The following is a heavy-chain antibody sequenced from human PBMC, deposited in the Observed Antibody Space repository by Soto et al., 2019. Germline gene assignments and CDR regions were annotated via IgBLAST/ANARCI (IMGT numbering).Heavy chain of an antibody. J-gene: IGHJ5*02. D-gene: IGHD6-6*01. CDR2: ISGGGNDR. V-gene: IGHV3-23*01. CDR1: GFPFSSYA. Sequence: GGSLRLSCAASGFPFSSYAMSWVRQTPEGGLEWVAAISGGGNDRYYADFVQGRFTFSRDNSRNILYLHMNSLRADDTAVYYCARRIAARPSWFDPWGQGTLVTVSS. CDR3: ARRIAARPSWFDP.